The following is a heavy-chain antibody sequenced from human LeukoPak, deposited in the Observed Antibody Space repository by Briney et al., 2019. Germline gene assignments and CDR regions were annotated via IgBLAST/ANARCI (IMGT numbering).Heavy chain of an antibody. V-gene: IGHV4-4*07. CDR3: ARGRGYGLYYYYYGMDV. CDR2: IYTSGST. Sequence: SETLSLTCTVSGGSISSYYWSWIRQPAGKGLEWIGRIYTSGSTNYNPSLKRRVTMSVDTSKNQFSLKLSSVTAADTAVYYCARGRGYGLYYYYYGMDVWGQGTTVTVCS. J-gene: IGHJ6*02. CDR1: GGSISSYY. D-gene: IGHD5-18*01.